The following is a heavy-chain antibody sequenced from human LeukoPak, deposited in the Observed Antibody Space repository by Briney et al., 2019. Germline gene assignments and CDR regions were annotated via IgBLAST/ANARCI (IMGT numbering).Heavy chain of an antibody. V-gene: IGHV4-39*07. CDR2: IHYSGST. D-gene: IGHD3-22*01. J-gene: IGHJ1*01. CDR3: ASRYITMIERYFHH. Sequence: PSETLSLTCIVSGGSISSSSYYWGWIRQPPGRGLEWIASIHYSGSTFYNPSLKSRVTISVDTSKKQFSLKLSSMTAADTAVYYCASRYITMIERYFHHWGQGTLVTVSS. CDR1: GGSISSSSYY.